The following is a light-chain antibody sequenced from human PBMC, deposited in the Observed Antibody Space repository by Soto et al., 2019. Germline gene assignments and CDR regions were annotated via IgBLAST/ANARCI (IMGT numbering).Light chain of an antibody. CDR2: DAS. CDR1: QDINGD. V-gene: IGKV3-11*01. Sequence: EIVLTQSPATLSLSPGERATLSCRASQDINGDLAWYQQRHGQAPRLFIYDASKRATDIPPGFSGSGSGTDFTLTISSLEPEDFAFYYCQHRSSWPPSWTFGQGTKVEV. J-gene: IGKJ1*01. CDR3: QHRSSWPPSWT.